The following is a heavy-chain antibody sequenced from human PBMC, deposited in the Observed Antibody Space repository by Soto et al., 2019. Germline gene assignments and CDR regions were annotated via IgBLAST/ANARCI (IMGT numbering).Heavy chain of an antibody. J-gene: IGHJ5*02. CDR1: GFTFGIHW. CDR2: INQDGSDK. CDR3: APSTRHPLDP. V-gene: IGHV3-7*01. Sequence: EVQVVESGGGLVQPGGSLRLSCAASGFTFGIHWMTWVRQVPGKGLEWVANINQDGSDKYYVDSVKGRFIISRDNAKDSLYLQMNSLRVEDTAVYYCAPSTRHPLDPWGQGTLVTVS.